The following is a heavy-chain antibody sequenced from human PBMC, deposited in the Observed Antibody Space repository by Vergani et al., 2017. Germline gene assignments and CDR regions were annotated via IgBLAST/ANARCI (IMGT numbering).Heavy chain of an antibody. CDR3: AKDSYYYDTSGYYPYYYYYYMDV. J-gene: IGHJ6*03. D-gene: IGHD3-22*01. V-gene: IGHV3-30*18. CDR1: GFTFNNYG. Sequence: VQLVESGGGLVKPGGSLRLSCAASGFTFNNYGMHWVRQAPGKGLEWVAVISYDGNNKYYADSVKGRFTISRDNSKNTLYLQMNSLRAEDTAVYYCAKDSYYYDTSGYYPYYYYYYMDVWGKGTTVTVSS. CDR2: ISYDGNNK.